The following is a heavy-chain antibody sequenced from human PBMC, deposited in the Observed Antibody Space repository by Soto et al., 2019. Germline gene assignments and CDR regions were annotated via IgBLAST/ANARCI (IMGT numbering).Heavy chain of an antibody. D-gene: IGHD4-17*01. CDR2: IHSSGST. Sequence: SETLSLTCTVSGGSVSSGNYFWSWIRQPPGRGLEWIGYIHSSGSTNYNPSLKSRVTISADTSRNQFSLRLTSVTAADTAVYYCAILTKPTAVTTAFRGGYGLDVWGQGTTVTVSS. CDR3: AILTKPTAVTTAFRGGYGLDV. J-gene: IGHJ6*02. V-gene: IGHV4-61*01. CDR1: GGSVSSGNYF.